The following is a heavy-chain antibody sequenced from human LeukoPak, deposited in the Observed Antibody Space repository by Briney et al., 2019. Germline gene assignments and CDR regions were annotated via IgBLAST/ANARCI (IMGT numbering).Heavy chain of an antibody. Sequence: SEPLSLTCPVSGASTINFYWNWIRQSPGKGLEWIGNIHYSGSSVYNPSLKSRGTISIDTSRRQFFLKLNSVTAADTAVYFCALAPNSNWFDFWGPGTLVTVSS. D-gene: IGHD2-8*01. V-gene: IGHV4-59*03. CDR3: ALAPNSNWFDF. CDR1: GASTINFY. J-gene: IGHJ5*01. CDR2: IHYSGSS.